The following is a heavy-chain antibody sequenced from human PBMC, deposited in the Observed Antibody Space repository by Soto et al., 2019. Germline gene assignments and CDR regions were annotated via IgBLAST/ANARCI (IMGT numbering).Heavy chain of an antibody. Sequence: QVQLVQSGAEVKKPGASVKVSCRASGYTFTSYVISWVRQAPAQGLEWMGWISAYNGNTNFAQKLQGRATMTTDTSTSTAYMELGSLRSDDTAVYYCARVVATVAGPYGMDVLGQGTTVTVSS. D-gene: IGHD6-19*01. J-gene: IGHJ6*02. CDR1: GYTFTSYV. V-gene: IGHV1-18*01. CDR3: ARVVATVAGPYGMDV. CDR2: ISAYNGNT.